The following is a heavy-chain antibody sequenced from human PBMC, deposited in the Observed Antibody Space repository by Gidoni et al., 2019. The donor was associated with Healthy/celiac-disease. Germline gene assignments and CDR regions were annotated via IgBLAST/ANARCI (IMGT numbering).Heavy chain of an antibody. CDR1: GYTFTGYY. CDR3: ARNIAVAGGVDYYYYYGMDV. D-gene: IGHD6-19*01. J-gene: IGHJ6*02. V-gene: IGHV1-2*02. CDR2: INPNSGGT. Sequence: QVQLVQSGAEVKKPGASVTVSCKASGYTFTGYYMHWVRQAPGQGLEWMGWINPNSGGTNYAQKFQGRVTMTRDTSISTAYMELSRLRSDDTAVYYCARNIAVAGGVDYYYYYGMDVWGQGTTVTVSS.